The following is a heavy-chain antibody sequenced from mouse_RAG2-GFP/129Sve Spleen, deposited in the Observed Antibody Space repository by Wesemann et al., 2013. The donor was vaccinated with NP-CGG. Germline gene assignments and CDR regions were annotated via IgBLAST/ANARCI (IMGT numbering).Heavy chain of an antibody. V-gene: IGHV1-67*01. CDR2: ISTYYGNT. CDR3: ARGMGWDEAMDY. CDR1: GYTFTDYA. J-gene: IGHJ4*01. Sequence: QVQLQQSGPELVRPGVSVKISCKGSGYTFTDYAMHWVKQSHAKSLEWIGVISTYYGNTNYNQKFKGKATMTVDKSSSTAYMELARLTSEDSAIYYCARGMGWDEAMDYWGQGTSVTVSS. D-gene: IGHD4-1*01.